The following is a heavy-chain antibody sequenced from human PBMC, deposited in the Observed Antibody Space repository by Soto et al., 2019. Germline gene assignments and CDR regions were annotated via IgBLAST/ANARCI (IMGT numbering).Heavy chain of an antibody. CDR1: GGSISSYY. V-gene: IGHV4-59*01. J-gene: IGHJ4*02. D-gene: IGHD1-26*01. CDR2: IYYSGST. Sequence: QVQLQESAPGLVKPSETLSLTCTVSGGSISSYYWSWIRQPPGKGLEGIGYIYYSGSTNYNPSLRSRVTISVDTSKNQFSLKLSSVTAADTAVYYCARDRDSVGATPTFDYWGQGTLVTVSS. CDR3: ARDRDSVGATPTFDY.